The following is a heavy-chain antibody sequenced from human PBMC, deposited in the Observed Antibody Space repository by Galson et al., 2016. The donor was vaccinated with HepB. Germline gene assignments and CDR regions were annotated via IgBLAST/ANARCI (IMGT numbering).Heavy chain of an antibody. D-gene: IGHD3-9*01. V-gene: IGHV2-5*02. CDR1: GFSLPDNGVG. CDR3: APRLVTGYDAFDV. J-gene: IGHJ3*01. Sequence: PALVKPTQTLTLTCTFPGFSLPDNGVGVGWIRQPPGKALEWLGLIQWDDDKRYTPSLFPRLTITKGSSKNQVVLTLTNVAPVDSATYYCAPRLVTGYDAFDVWGPGTVVTVSS. CDR2: IQWDDDK.